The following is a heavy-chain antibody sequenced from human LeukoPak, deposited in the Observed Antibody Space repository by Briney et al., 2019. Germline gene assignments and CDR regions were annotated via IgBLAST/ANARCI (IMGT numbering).Heavy chain of an antibody. CDR2: ISYGGST. Sequence: SETLSLTCSVSGGSVSSTTYYWGWIRQPPGKGLEWIGSISYGGSTYYNPSLKSRLTISVDTSKSQFSLELSSVTAADTAVYFCARSRYDSGTYALEEWGQGTLVTVSS. CDR1: GGSVSSTTYY. D-gene: IGHD3-10*01. J-gene: IGHJ4*02. V-gene: IGHV4-39*01. CDR3: ARSRYDSGTYALEE.